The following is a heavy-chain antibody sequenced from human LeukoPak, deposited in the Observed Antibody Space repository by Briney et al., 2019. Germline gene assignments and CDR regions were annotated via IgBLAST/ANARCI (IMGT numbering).Heavy chain of an antibody. CDR2: INYSGST. CDR1: GGTIRSYY. Sequence: SETLTLTCTGSGGTIRSYYWSWIRQPPGKGLEWVGYINYSGSTIYNPSPKRRVTTSLKDSNNQFSLMLRYVTTADTAAYYCARHGGSGWTDAFAIWGQGTMVTVSS. J-gene: IGHJ3*02. V-gene: IGHV4-59*08. CDR3: ARHGGSGWTDAFAI. D-gene: IGHD6-25*01.